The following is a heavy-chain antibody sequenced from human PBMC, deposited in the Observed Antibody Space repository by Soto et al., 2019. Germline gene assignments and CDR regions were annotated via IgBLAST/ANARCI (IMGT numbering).Heavy chain of an antibody. CDR1: GFTVSSNY. D-gene: IGHD3-9*01. CDR3: AREGKYFDWLLSPSERGYYYYYMDV. Sequence: GGSLRLSCAASGFTVSSNYMSWVRQAPGKGLEWVSVIYSGGSTYYADSVKGRFTISRDNSKNTLYLQMNSLRAEDTAVYYCAREGKYFDWLLSPSERGYYYYYMDVWGKGTTVTVSS. V-gene: IGHV3-66*01. J-gene: IGHJ6*03. CDR2: IYSGGST.